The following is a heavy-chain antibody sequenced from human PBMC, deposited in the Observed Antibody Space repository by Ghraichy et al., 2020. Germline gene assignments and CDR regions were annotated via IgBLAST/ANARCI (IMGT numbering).Heavy chain of an antibody. CDR1: GFTFDDHG. J-gene: IGHJ4*02. D-gene: IGHD1-26*01. Sequence: RGSLRLSCAASGFTFDDHGMSWVRQAAGKGLEWVSGINWNGDSTAYADSVKGRFTISRDNANNFLYLQMNSLRDDDTALYYCARDSRGRNGTYEGFDQWGQGNLVTVSS. CDR2: INWNGDST. V-gene: IGHV3-20*04. CDR3: ARDSRGRNGTYEGFDQ.